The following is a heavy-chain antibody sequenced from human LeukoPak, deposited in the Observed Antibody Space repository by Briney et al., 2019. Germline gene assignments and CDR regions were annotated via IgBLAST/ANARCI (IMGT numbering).Heavy chain of an antibody. CDR1: GFTFSSYA. J-gene: IGHJ4*02. D-gene: IGHD4-23*01. CDR2: ISYYGSNK. V-gene: IGHV3-30*04. CDR3: ASDYGGNSFDY. Sequence: GGSLRLSCAASGFTFSSYAMHGVRQAPGKGLEGVAVISYYGSNKYYADSVKGRFTISRDNSKNTVYLQMNSLRAEDTAVYYCASDYGGNSFDYWGQGTLVTVSS.